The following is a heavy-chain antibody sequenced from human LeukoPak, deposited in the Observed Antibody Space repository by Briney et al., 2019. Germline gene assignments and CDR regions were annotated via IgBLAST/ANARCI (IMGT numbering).Heavy chain of an antibody. J-gene: IGHJ6*02. Sequence: GALRLSCAASGFTFSSYWMHWVRQAPGKGLVRVSRINSDGSSTNYADSVKGRFTISRDNAKNSLYLQMNSLRAEDTAVYYCARDFSMLLWFGESDVNYYGMDVWGQGTTVTVSS. D-gene: IGHD3-10*01. CDR1: GFTFSSYW. V-gene: IGHV3-74*01. CDR2: INSDGSST. CDR3: ARDFSMLLWFGESDVNYYGMDV.